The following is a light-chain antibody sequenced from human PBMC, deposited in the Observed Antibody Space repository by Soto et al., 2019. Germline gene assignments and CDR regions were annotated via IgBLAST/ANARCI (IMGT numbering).Light chain of an antibody. V-gene: IGLV1-44*01. J-gene: IGLJ3*02. CDR2: SNN. CDR1: NSNIGRST. CDR3: AAWDDSLNGWV. Sequence: QAVVTQPPSASGTPGQRVTISCSGSNSNIGRSTVNWYQQLPGTAPKILIYSNNQRPSGVPDRISGSKSGTSASLAISGLQSEDEADYYCAAWDDSLNGWVFGGGTKLTVL.